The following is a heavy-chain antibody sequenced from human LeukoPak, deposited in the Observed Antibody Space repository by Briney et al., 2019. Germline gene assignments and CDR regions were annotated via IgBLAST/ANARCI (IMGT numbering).Heavy chain of an antibody. D-gene: IGHD1-26*01. J-gene: IGHJ4*02. V-gene: IGHV4-39*01. CDR2: IYYSGST. Sequence: GSLRLSCAASGFTFSSYAMSWVRQPPGKGLEWIGSIYYSGSTYYNPSLKSRVTISVDTSKNQFSLKLSSVTAADTAVYYCARLFVGIVGAAPLFDYWGQGTLVTVSS. CDR3: ARLFVGIVGAAPLFDY. CDR1: GFTFSSYA.